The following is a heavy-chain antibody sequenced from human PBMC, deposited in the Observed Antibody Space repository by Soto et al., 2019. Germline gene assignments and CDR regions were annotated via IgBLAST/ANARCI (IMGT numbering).Heavy chain of an antibody. J-gene: IGHJ5*02. CDR1: GGSFSGYY. Sequence: QVQLQQWGAGLLKPSETLSLTCAVYGGSFSGYYWSWIRQPPGKGLEWMGEINHSGSTNYNPSLKSRVTISVDTSKNQFSLKLSSVTAADTAVYYCARDRATMVLGVIPRWFDPWGQGTLVTVSS. CDR3: ARDRATMVLGVIPRWFDP. V-gene: IGHV4-34*01. CDR2: INHSGST. D-gene: IGHD3-10*01.